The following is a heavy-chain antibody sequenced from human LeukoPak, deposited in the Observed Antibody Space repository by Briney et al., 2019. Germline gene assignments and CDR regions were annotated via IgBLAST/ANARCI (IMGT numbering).Heavy chain of an antibody. V-gene: IGHV3-7*01. CDR2: LKQDGSQK. J-gene: IGHJ4*02. D-gene: IGHD3-3*01. CDR3: VNGVVNAYRFDY. Sequence: PGGSLRLSCAASEITFTNYWMTWVRQAPGKGLEWAASLKQDGSQKFYVDSVKGRFTISRDNAKNSLYLQMNSLRAEDTAVYYCVNGVVNAYRFDYWGQGTLVTVSS. CDR1: EITFTNYW.